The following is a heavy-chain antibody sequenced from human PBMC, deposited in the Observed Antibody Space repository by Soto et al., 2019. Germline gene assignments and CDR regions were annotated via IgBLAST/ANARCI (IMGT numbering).Heavy chain of an antibody. Sequence: QVQLVQSGAEVKQPGSSVKVSCQASGVTFSSFAISWVRQAPGQGLEWMGGIIPIFRTPNYEQNFQGRVTITTDESTSSVYMELSRLRSEDTAVYYCARSTGSGFRPGTHRFNWFDHWGQGSLVTVSS. CDR1: GVTFSSFA. CDR3: ARSTGSGFRPGTHRFNWFDH. D-gene: IGHD5-12*01. J-gene: IGHJ5*02. V-gene: IGHV1-69*01. CDR2: IIPIFRTP.